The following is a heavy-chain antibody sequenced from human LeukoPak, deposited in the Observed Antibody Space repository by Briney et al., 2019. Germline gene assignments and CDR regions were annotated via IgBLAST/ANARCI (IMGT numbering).Heavy chain of an antibody. Sequence: PSETLSLTCAVYGGSFSGYYWSWIRQPPGKGLEWIGEINHSGSTNYNPSLKSRVTISVDTSKNQLSLRLTSVTAADTAVYYCARDSGSTSRSSWTWGPKTKKVDSRFDPWGLGTLVTVSS. CDR2: INHSGST. D-gene: IGHD1-26*01. J-gene: IGHJ5*02. CDR3: ARDSGSTSRSSWTWGPKTKKVDSRFDP. V-gene: IGHV4-34*01. CDR1: GGSFSGYY.